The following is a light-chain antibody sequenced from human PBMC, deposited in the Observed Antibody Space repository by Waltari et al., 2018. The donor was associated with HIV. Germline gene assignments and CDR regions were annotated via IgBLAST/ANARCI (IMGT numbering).Light chain of an antibody. J-gene: IGLJ3*02. V-gene: IGLV2-14*03. CDR3: SSYTSSSTWV. CDR2: DVT. Sequence: QSALTQPASVSGSPGQSITISCTGTSSDVGGYNYVSWYQQHPGKAPKLMIYDVTNRPSGVSNRFSGSKSGNTASLTISGLQLEDEADYYCSSYTSSSTWVFGGVTKLTVL. CDR1: SSDVGGYNY.